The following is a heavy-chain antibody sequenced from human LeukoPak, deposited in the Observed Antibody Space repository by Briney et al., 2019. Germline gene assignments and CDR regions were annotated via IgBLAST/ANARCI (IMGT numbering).Heavy chain of an antibody. Sequence: KQSQTLSLTCAISGDSVSSNNAAWNWIRQSPSRGLEWLGRTYYRSKWYNDYAVSVKSRITINPDTSKNQFSLQLNSVTPEDTAVYYCARGPSITGASRAFDIWCQGTMVTVSS. V-gene: IGHV6-1*01. D-gene: IGHD1-20*01. CDR3: ARGPSITGASRAFDI. CDR2: TYYRSKWYN. J-gene: IGHJ3*02. CDR1: GDSVSSNNAA.